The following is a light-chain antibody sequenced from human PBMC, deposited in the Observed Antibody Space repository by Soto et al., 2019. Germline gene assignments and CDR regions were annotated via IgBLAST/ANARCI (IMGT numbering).Light chain of an antibody. CDR3: QQDNNWPLT. CDR1: QSVSST. CDR2: GAS. Sequence: EIVMAQSPATLSVSPGERATLSCRASQSVSSTLAWYQQKPGQAPWLLIYGASTRATGVPARFSGSGSGTEFTLTISSLHCEDFAVYYCQQDNNWPLTFGGGTKVEI. J-gene: IGKJ4*01. V-gene: IGKV3-15*01.